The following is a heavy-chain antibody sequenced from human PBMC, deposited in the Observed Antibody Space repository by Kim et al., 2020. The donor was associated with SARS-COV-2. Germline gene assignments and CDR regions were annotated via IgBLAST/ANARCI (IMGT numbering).Heavy chain of an antibody. V-gene: IGHV1-3*01. Sequence: ASVKVSCKASGYTFTSYAMHWVRQAPGQRLEWMGWINAGNGNTKYSQKFQGRVTITRDTSASTAYMELSSLRSEDTAVYYCASYITGVCSGGSCYSPLAFDIWGQGTMVTVSS. D-gene: IGHD2-15*01. CDR1: GYTFTSYA. CDR3: ASYITGVCSGGSCYSPLAFDI. J-gene: IGHJ3*02. CDR2: INAGNGNT.